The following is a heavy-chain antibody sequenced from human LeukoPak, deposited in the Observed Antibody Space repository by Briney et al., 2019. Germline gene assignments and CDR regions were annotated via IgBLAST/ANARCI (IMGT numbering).Heavy chain of an antibody. Sequence: QPGGSLRPSFAAAGFTFGNYWMHWVRQAPGKGLVWVSRIKNDGRTNYADSVKGGFPISRDNAKNKVSLQMTSLRAEDTGVYYCARAPSEIGGYYPEYFRHWGQGTLVTVSS. D-gene: IGHD3-22*01. V-gene: IGHV3-74*01. CDR1: GFTFGNYW. CDR3: ARAPSEIGGYYPEYFRH. CDR2: IKNDGRT. J-gene: IGHJ1*01.